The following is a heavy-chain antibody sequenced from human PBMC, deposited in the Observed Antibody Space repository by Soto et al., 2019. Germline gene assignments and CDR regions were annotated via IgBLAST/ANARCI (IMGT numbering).Heavy chain of an antibody. Sequence: QVQLVESGGGVVQPGRSLRLSCAASGFTFSNFGMHWVRQAPGQGLEWVALTSADGTVKYYSDSVKGRFTISRDNSKNTLSLQMNSLGGEDTAIYYCAKDRGDGSGSGLDYWGQGTLLTVSS. V-gene: IGHV3-30*18. CDR2: TSADGTVK. J-gene: IGHJ4*02. CDR1: GFTFSNFG. CDR3: AKDRGDGSGSGLDY. D-gene: IGHD3-10*01.